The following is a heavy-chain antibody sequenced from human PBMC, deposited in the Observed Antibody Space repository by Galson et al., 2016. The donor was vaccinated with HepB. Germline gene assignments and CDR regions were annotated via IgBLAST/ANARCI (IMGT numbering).Heavy chain of an antibody. CDR2: FSNSGDT. J-gene: IGHJ4*02. V-gene: IGHV4-39*07. CDR3: ARVSFRTLGY. CDR1: AISSGDYH. Sequence: ETLSLTCTVSAISSGDYHWAFIRQPPGKGLEWIGSFSNSGDTFYNPSLKSRVTMSRDTSKNQFSVSLNSVTAADTAVYFCARVSFRTLGYWGQGTLVTVSS.